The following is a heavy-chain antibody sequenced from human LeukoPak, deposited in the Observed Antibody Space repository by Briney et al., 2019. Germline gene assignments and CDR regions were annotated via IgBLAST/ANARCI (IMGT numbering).Heavy chain of an antibody. D-gene: IGHD3-22*01. CDR2: ISYDGSDK. V-gene: IGHV3-30-3*02. CDR1: GFTFSNYA. CDR3: AKNYYDSSGYYYWFDY. J-gene: IGHJ4*02. Sequence: GGSLRLSCAASGFTFSNYAMHWVRPAPGKGLEWVAVISYDGSDKNYADSVKGRFTISRDNSKNTLHLQMNSLRPEDTAVYYCAKNYYDSSGYYYWFDYWGQGTLVTVSS.